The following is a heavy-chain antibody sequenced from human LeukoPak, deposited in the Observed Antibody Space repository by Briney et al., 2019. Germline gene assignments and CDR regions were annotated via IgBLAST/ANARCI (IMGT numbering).Heavy chain of an antibody. V-gene: IGHV3-33*06. CDR1: GFTFSSYG. CDR2: IWYDGSNK. Sequence: PGGSLRLSCAASGFTFSSYGMHWVRQAPGRGLEGVAVIWYDGSNKYYADSVKGRFTISRDNSKNTLYLQMNSLRADDTAVYYCAKGRALEVVAAFNYWGQGTVVTVSS. J-gene: IGHJ4*02. D-gene: IGHD2-15*01. CDR3: AKGRALEVVAAFNY.